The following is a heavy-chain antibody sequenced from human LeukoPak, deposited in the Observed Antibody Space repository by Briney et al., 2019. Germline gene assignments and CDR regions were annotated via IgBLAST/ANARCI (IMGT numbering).Heavy chain of an antibody. D-gene: IGHD1-26*01. J-gene: IGHJ5*02. V-gene: IGHV3-30*02. CDR1: GFTFSSYG. Sequence: GGSLRLSCAASGFTFSSYGMHWVRQAPGKGLEWVAFIRYDGSNKYYADSVKGRFTISRDNSKNTLYLQMNSLRAEDTAVYYCAKIPYSGSYSDNWFDPWGQGTLVTVSS. CDR3: AKIPYSGSYSDNWFDP. CDR2: IRYDGSNK.